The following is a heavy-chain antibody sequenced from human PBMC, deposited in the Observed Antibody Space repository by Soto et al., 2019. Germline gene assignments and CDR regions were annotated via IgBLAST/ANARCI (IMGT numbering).Heavy chain of an antibody. CDR3: ARDSRRYSNSPKDGFDI. CDR1: GFTFSYYG. Sequence: QVQLVESGGGVVQPGRSLRLSCAASGFTFSYYGMHWVRQAPGKGLEWVATIWYDGSNKFYADSAKGRFTVSRDSSKNTLDLQMNSLRAEDTALYYCARDSRRYSNSPKDGFDIWGQGTMVTVSS. CDR2: IWYDGSNK. J-gene: IGHJ3*02. V-gene: IGHV3-33*01. D-gene: IGHD6-6*01.